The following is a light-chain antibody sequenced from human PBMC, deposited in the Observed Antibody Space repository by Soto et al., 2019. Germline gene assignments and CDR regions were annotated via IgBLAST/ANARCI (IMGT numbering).Light chain of an antibody. J-gene: IGLJ3*02. CDR2: EVN. Sequence: QSALTQPASVSASPGQSITISCTGTSSDVGGYNFVSWYQHHPGKAPKLMIYEVNNRPSGVSNRFSGSKSGNTASLTISGLQPEDEADYYWLSYTSANTRVFGGGTQLTVL. CDR3: LSYTSANTRV. V-gene: IGLV2-14*01. CDR1: SSDVGGYNF.